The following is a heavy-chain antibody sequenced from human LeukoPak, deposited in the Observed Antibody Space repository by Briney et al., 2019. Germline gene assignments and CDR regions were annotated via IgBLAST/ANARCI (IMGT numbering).Heavy chain of an antibody. CDR2: ISSSSSTI. J-gene: IGHJ6*03. CDR1: GFTFSSYS. D-gene: IGHD3-22*01. V-gene: IGHV3-48*01. Sequence: GGSLRLSCAASGFTFSSYSMNWVRQAPGKGLECVSYISSSSSTIYYADSVKGRFTISRDNAKNSLYLQMNSVRAEDTAVYYCARDPPSYYYDSSGYSDLYYYYYMDVWGKGTTVTVSS. CDR3: ARDPPSYYYDSSGYSDLYYYYYMDV.